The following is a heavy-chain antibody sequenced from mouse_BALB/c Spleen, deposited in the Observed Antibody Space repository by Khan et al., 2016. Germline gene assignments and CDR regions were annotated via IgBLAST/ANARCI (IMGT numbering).Heavy chain of an antibody. J-gene: IGHJ2*01. V-gene: IGHV5-6-3*01. CDR1: GFTFSTYG. CDR3: ARENYRYYFDY. CDR2: INSNGGST. Sequence: EVELVESGGGLVQPGGSLKLSCAASGFTFSTYGMSWVRQTPDKRLELVATINSNGGSTYYPDSVKGRFTISRDNAKNTLYLQMISLKSEDTAIYYGARENYRYYFDYWGQGTTLTVSS. D-gene: IGHD2-14*01.